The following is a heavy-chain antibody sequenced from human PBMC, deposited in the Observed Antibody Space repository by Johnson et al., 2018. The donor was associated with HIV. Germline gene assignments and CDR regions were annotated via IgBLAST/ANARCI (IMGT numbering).Heavy chain of an antibody. CDR3: ARDYYDSSGYHHAFDI. J-gene: IGHJ3*02. CDR1: GFTFSSFT. V-gene: IGHV3-30*04. Sequence: QVQLVESGGGVVRPGRSLRLSCAASGFTFSSFTMHWVRQAPGKGLEWVAVISDDVSSTFYVDSVKGRFTISRDNSNNTLYLQMSGLRAEDTAVYYCARDYYDSSGYHHAFDIWGQGTMVTVSS. D-gene: IGHD3-22*01. CDR2: ISDDVSST.